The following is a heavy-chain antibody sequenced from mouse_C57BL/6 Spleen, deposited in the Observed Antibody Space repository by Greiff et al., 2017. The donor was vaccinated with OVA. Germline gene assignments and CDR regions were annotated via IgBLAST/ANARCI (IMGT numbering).Heavy chain of an antibody. CDR2: INPNNGGT. Sequence: EVQLQQSGPELVKPGASVKISCKASGYTFTDYYMNWVKQSHGKSLEWIGDINPNNGGTSYNQKFKGKATLTVDKSSSTAYMELRSLTSEDSAVYYCARDYYGSSYALYYFDYWGQGTTLTVSS. CDR3: ARDYYGSSYALYYFDY. D-gene: IGHD1-1*01. J-gene: IGHJ2*01. CDR1: GYTFTDYY. V-gene: IGHV1-26*01.